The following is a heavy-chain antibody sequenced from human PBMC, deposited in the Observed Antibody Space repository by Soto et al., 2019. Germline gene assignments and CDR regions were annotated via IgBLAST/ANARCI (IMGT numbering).Heavy chain of an antibody. D-gene: IGHD6-13*01. CDR1: GYTFTSYG. V-gene: IGHV1-18*01. Sequence: QVQLVQSGAEVKKPGASVKVSCKASGYTFTSYGISWVRQAPGQGLEWMGWISAYNGNTNYAQKLQGRVTMTTDTSTSPAYREMRSLRSDDTAVYYCARGGGVAAAGTGGPYYYYYGMDVWGQGTTVTVSS. CDR2: ISAYNGNT. J-gene: IGHJ6*02. CDR3: ARGGGVAAAGTGGPYYYYYGMDV.